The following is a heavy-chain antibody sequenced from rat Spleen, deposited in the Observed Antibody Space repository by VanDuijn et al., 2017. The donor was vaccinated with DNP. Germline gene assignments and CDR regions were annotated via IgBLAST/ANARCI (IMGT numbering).Heavy chain of an antibody. CDR1: GFTFSDYN. V-gene: IGHV5S10*01. CDR2: IIYDGSRT. CDR3: TTYYRDNYAHSPFDY. Sequence: EVQLVESGGGLVQPGRSLKLSCAASGFTFSDYNMAWVRQAPKKGLDWVATIIYDGSRTYYRDSVKGRFTISRDDAKSALYLQMDSLRSEDTATYYCTTYYRDNYAHSPFDYWGQGVMVTVSS. J-gene: IGHJ2*01. D-gene: IGHD3-5*01.